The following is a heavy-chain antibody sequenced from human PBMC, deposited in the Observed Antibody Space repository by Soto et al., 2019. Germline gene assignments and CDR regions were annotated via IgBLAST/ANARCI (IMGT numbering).Heavy chain of an antibody. CDR2: IIPIFGTA. D-gene: IGHD6-6*01. Sequence: GASVKVSCKASGGTFSSYAISWVRQAPGQGLEWMGGIIPIFGTANYAQKFQGRVTITADESTSTACMELSSLRSEDTAVYYCARAGDSSSSLTPTSVWGQGTMVTVSS. J-gene: IGHJ3*01. V-gene: IGHV1-69*13. CDR1: GGTFSSYA. CDR3: ARAGDSSSSLTPTSV.